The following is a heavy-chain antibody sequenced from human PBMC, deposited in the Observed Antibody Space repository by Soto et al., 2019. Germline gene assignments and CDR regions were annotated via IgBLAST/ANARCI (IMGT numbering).Heavy chain of an antibody. J-gene: IGHJ4*02. V-gene: IGHV3-23*01. CDR2: MSGSGDST. D-gene: IGHD1-26*01. Sequence: PVGSLRLSCAASGFTFSSYAMNWVRQAPGKGLEWVSAMSGSGDSTYYADSVKGRFTISRDNSKNTLHLQMNSLRAEDTAVYYCAKARSSTTFDYWGQGTLVTVSS. CDR3: AKARSSTTFDY. CDR1: GFTFSSYA.